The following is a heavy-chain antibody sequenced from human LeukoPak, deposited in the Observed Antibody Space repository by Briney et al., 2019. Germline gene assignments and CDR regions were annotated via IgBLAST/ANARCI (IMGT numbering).Heavy chain of an antibody. CDR2: ISSSSSYI. J-gene: IGHJ4*02. Sequence: GGSLRLSCAATGFTFSSYSMNWVRQAPGKGLEWVSSISSSSSYIYYADSVKGRFTISRDNAKNSLYLQMNSLRAEDTAVYYCARVIAGKTPQDYWGQGTLVTVSS. D-gene: IGHD6-13*01. CDR1: GFTFSSYS. CDR3: ARVIAGKTPQDY. V-gene: IGHV3-21*01.